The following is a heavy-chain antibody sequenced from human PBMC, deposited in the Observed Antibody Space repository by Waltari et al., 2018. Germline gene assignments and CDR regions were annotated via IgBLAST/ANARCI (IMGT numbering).Heavy chain of an antibody. Sequence: QVQLQQWGAGLLKPSETLSLPCAVYGGSFRGYYLSWNRQPPGKGLEWIGEINHSGSTNYNPSLKSRVTISVDTSKNQFSLKLSSVTAADTAVYYCARHGGDYGAKGEVYFDYWGQGTLVTVSS. CDR2: INHSGST. CDR3: ARHGGDYGAKGEVYFDY. D-gene: IGHD4-17*01. V-gene: IGHV4-34*01. J-gene: IGHJ4*02. CDR1: GGSFRGYY.